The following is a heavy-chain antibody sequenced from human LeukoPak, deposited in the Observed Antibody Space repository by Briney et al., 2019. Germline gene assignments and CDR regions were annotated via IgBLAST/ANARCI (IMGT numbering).Heavy chain of an antibody. V-gene: IGHV1-69*02. CDR1: GGTFSSYT. Sequence: AASVKVSCKASGGTFSSYTISWVRQAPGQGLEWMGRIIPILSIANYAQTFKGRVTITADKSTSTAYMELSSLRSGDTAVYYCAGAGTTGKYAFDIWGQGTMVTVSS. CDR2: IIPILSIA. J-gene: IGHJ3*02. D-gene: IGHD1-1*01. CDR3: AGAGTTGKYAFDI.